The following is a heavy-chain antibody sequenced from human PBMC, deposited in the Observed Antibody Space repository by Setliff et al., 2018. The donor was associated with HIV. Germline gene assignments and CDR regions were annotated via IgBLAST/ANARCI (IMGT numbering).Heavy chain of an antibody. V-gene: IGHV1-3*04. J-gene: IGHJ2*01. D-gene: IGHD3-10*01. CDR3: ARDGRVLLWFGELAWYFDL. Sequence: ASVKVSCKAFGYTFTSYTIHWVRQAPGQRLEWMGWINTGNANTKYSQKFQDRVTITRDTSASTAYMELSSLRSEDTAVYYCARDGRVLLWFGELAWYFDLWGRGTLVTVSS. CDR2: INTGNANT. CDR1: GYTFTSYT.